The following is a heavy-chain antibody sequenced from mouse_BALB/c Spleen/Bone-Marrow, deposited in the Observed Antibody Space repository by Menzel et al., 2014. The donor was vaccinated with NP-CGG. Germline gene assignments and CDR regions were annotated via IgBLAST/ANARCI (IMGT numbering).Heavy chain of an antibody. Sequence: VQLKESGTVLARPGASVKMSCKASGYSFTSYWMYWIKQRPGQGLEWIGAIYPGNSGTSYNQNFKGKAKLTAVTSASTAYMVLSSLTNEDSAVYYCTRSITTAVEFDYWGQGTSLTVSS. J-gene: IGHJ2*03. D-gene: IGHD1-1*01. CDR2: IYPGNSGT. V-gene: IGHV1-5*01. CDR3: TRSITTAVEFDY. CDR1: GYSFTSYW.